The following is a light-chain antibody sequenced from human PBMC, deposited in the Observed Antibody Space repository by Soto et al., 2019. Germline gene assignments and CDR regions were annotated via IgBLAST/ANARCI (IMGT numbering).Light chain of an antibody. V-gene: IGKV3-20*01. CDR1: QTVSSGF. J-gene: IGKJ5*01. Sequence: EIVLTQSPGTLSVSPGERYTVSCMASQTVSSGFLAWYQQKVGQAPRLLIYGAYTRATGITDRFSGSGSGTDFTLTISSLEPEDFAVYYCQQYDSSPITVGQVTRLDIK. CDR3: QQYDSSPIT. CDR2: GAY.